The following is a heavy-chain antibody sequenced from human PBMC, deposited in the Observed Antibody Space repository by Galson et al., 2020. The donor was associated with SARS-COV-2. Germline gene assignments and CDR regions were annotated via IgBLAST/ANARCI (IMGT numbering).Heavy chain of an antibody. Sequence: QLGESLKISCAASGFTFSGSAMPWVRQAPGKGLQWVAIVSYTGTTTYNSDSVKGRFTISRDNSKNTLHLQMNSLRPDDTAVYYCARETDDHTSGWYDYWGQGTLVTVSS. V-gene: IGHV3-30*12. D-gene: IGHD6-13*01. CDR1: GFTFSGSA. CDR2: VSYTGTTT. J-gene: IGHJ4*02. CDR3: ARETDDHTSGWYDY.